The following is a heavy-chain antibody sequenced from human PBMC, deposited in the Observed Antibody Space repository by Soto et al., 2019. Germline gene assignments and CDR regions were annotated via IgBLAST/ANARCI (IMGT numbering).Heavy chain of an antibody. V-gene: IGHV3-74*01. J-gene: IGHJ3*02. Sequence: AGGSLRLSCAASGFTFSRYWMHWVRPAPGKGLVWVSRINSDGSSTSYADSVKGRFTISRDNAKNTLYLQMNSLRAEDTAVYYCATYYYDSSGYPDAFDIWGQGTMVTVSS. D-gene: IGHD3-22*01. CDR2: INSDGSST. CDR3: ATYYYDSSGYPDAFDI. CDR1: GFTFSRYW.